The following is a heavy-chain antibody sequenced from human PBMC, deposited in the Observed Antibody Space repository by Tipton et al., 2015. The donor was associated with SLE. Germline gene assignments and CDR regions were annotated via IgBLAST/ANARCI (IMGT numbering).Heavy chain of an antibody. V-gene: IGHV3-53*01. CDR1: GFTVSSNY. D-gene: IGHD6-13*01. CDR2: IYSGGST. CDR3: AKDRAAAGNWFDP. J-gene: IGHJ5*02. Sequence: SLRLSCAASGFTVSSNYMSWVRQAPGKGLEWVSVIYSGGSTYYADSVKGRFTISRDNSKNTLYLQMNSLRAEDTAVYYCAKDRAAAGNWFDPWGQGTLVTVSS.